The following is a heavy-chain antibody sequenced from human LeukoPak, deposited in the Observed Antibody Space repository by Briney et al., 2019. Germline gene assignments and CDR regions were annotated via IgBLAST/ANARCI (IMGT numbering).Heavy chain of an antibody. J-gene: IGHJ4*02. CDR2: IIPIFGTA. CDR3: ARRYYYDSSGYYGYYFDY. D-gene: IGHD3-22*01. V-gene: IGHV1-69*01. Sequence: GSSVKVSCKASGGTFSSYAISWVRQAPGQGLEWMGGIIPIFGTANYAQKFQGRVTITADESTSTAYMELSSLRSEDTAVYYCARRYYYDSSGYYGYYFDYWGQGTLVTVSS. CDR1: GGTFSSYA.